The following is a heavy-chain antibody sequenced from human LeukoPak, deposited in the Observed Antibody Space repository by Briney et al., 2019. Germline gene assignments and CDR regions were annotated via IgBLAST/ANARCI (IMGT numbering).Heavy chain of an antibody. Sequence: ASVKVSCKASGGTFSSYAISWVRQAPGQGLEWMGGIIPIFGTANYAQKFQGRVTITADKSTSTAYMELSSLGSEDTAVYYCARDRNLDAFDIWGQGTMVTVSS. CDR3: ARDRNLDAFDI. J-gene: IGHJ3*02. CDR2: IIPIFGTA. CDR1: GGTFSSYA. V-gene: IGHV1-69*06.